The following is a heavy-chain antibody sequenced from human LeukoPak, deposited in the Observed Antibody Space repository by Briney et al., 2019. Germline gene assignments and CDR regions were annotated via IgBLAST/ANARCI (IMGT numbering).Heavy chain of an antibody. CDR1: GFTFSAYA. CDR2: ISSNGGSS. V-gene: IGHV3-64D*09. CDR3: VKITSVTGGYC. D-gene: IGHD2-8*02. Sequence: PGGSLRLSCSASGFTFSAYAMYWVRQAPGKGLEYVSGISSNGGSSFYADSVKGRFTISRDNSKNTLYLQMSSLRAEDTAVYYCVKITSVTGGYCWGQGTRLTVSS. J-gene: IGHJ4*02.